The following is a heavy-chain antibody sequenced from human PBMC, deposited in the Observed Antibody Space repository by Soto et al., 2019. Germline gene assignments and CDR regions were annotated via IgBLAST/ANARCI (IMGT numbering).Heavy chain of an antibody. J-gene: IGHJ4*02. CDR1: GFTVSSNF. CDR2: IYSGGTT. Sequence: EVQLVESGGGLVQPGGSLRLSCAASGFTVSSNFMSWVRQAPGKGLEWVSVIYSGGTTYYADSVKGRFTISRDNSKNTVYLQMNSLRAEDTAVYYCASPGAASGYTSTWDEGRNWGQGTLVTVSS. D-gene: IGHD6-13*01. V-gene: IGHV3-66*01. CDR3: ASPGAASGYTSTWDEGRN.